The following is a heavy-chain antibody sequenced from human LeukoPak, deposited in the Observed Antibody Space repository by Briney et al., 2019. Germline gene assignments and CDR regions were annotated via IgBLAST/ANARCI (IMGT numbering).Heavy chain of an antibody. D-gene: IGHD1-26*01. CDR3: AKYGPQDSGSSHFDY. Sequence: GDALRLSCAASGFTFSSYAMSWVRQAPGKGLEWVSAIRDSGSSTHYADSVKGRFTTSRDNSKNTLFLQMNSLRAEDTAIYYCAKYGPQDSGSSHFDYWDQGALVTVSS. V-gene: IGHV3-23*01. CDR2: IRDSGSST. J-gene: IGHJ4*02. CDR1: GFTFSSYA.